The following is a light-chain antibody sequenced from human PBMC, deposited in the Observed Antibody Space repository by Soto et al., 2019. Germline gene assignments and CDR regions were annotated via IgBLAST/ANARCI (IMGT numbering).Light chain of an antibody. CDR2: GAS. Sequence: IVGTQSRVTLSVSKGDTAPLSCRARRSVSTNLAWYQQKPGQPPRLLIYGASTRATGIPARFSGSGSGTDFTLIISRLEPGDFAVYYCQQYGSSPFTFGGGTRLEIK. CDR3: QQYGSSPFT. J-gene: IGKJ5*01. V-gene: IGKV3-20*01. CDR1: RSVSTN.